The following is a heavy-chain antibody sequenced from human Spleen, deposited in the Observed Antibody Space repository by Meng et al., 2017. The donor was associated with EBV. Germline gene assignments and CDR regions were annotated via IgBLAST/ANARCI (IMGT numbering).Heavy chain of an antibody. CDR2: INPSDGST. V-gene: IGHV1-46*01. Sequence: QVPVVQSGGEVKEPGSSVKVSCKVSGRTFSNYAINWARQAPGQGLEWMGIINPSDGSTSYAQKFQGRVTMTRDTSTSTVYMELTSLGPEDTAVYYCGAGYPAEDWGQGTLVTVSS. CDR3: GAGYPAED. D-gene: IGHD5-18*01. J-gene: IGHJ4*02. CDR1: GRTFSNYA.